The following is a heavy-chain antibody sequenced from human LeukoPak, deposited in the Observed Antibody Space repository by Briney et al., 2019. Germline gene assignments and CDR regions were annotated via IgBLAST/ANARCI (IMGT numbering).Heavy chain of an antibody. J-gene: IGHJ4*02. V-gene: IGHV4-39*07. CDR2: IYYSGST. D-gene: IGHD2-15*01. CDR1: GGSISSSSYY. Sequence: SETLSLTCTVSGGSISSSSYYWGWIRQPPGKGLEWIGSIYYSGSTYYNPSLKSRVTISVDTYKNQFSLKLSSVTAADTAVYYCARVVVAATTLDYWGQGTLVTVSS. CDR3: ARVVVAATTLDY.